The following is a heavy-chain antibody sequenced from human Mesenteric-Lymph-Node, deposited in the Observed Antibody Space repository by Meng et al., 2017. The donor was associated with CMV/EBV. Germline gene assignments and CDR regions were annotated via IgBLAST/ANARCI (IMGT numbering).Heavy chain of an antibody. J-gene: IGHJ4*02. Sequence: CTVSGDITSGGYYWCWIRQLPGKGLEWIGYIFYTGNTYYNPSLQNRLIISIDKSRSQFSLKLTSVTAADTARYFCASYYYGRAAFDYWGQGTLVTVSS. CDR3: ASYYYGRAAFDY. CDR2: IFYTGNT. CDR1: GDITSGGYY. V-gene: IGHV4-31*03. D-gene: IGHD3-22*01.